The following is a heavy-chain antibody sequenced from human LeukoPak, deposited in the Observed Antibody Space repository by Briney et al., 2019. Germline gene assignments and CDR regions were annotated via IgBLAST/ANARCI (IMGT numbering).Heavy chain of an antibody. CDR3: AREVVATASAFDC. CDR1: GFIFSSYW. D-gene: IGHD2-21*01. Sequence: GGSLRLSCEASGFIFSSYWMSWVRQAPGKGLEWVANVKDDGSVKNHVDSLKGRFSISRDNARNSLYLQISSLRAEDTAVYYCAREVVATASAFDCWGQGTLVTVSS. V-gene: IGHV3-7*03. CDR2: VKDDGSVK. J-gene: IGHJ4*02.